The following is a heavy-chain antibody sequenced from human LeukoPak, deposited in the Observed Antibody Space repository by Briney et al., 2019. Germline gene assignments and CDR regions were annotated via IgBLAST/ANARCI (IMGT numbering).Heavy chain of an antibody. Sequence: SETLSLTCTVSGGSISSSSYYWGWIRQPPGKGLEWIGSIYYSGSTYYNPSLKSRVTISVDTSKNQFSLKLSSVTAADTAVYYCARGIVGARHNWFDPWGQGALVTVSS. CDR3: ARGIVGARHNWFDP. CDR1: GGSISSSSYY. V-gene: IGHV4-39*07. J-gene: IGHJ5*02. CDR2: IYYSGST. D-gene: IGHD1-26*01.